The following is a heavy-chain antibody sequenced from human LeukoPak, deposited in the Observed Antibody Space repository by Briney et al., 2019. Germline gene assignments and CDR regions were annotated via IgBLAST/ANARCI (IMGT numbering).Heavy chain of an antibody. D-gene: IGHD3-22*01. Sequence: GGSLRLXCAASGFTFDDYAMHWVRQAPGKGLESVSLISGDGGSTYYADSVKGRFTISRDNSKNSLYLQMNSLRTEDTALYYCAKGEPETMIVVVTPLDAWGKGTTVTVSS. CDR1: GFTFDDYA. J-gene: IGHJ6*04. V-gene: IGHV3-43*02. CDR2: ISGDGGST. CDR3: AKGEPETMIVVVTPLDA.